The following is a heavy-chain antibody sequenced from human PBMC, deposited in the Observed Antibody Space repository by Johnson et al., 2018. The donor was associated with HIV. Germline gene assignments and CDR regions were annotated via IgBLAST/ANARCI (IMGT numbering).Heavy chain of an antibody. CDR1: GFTLDDYG. V-gene: IGHV3-30*02. CDR3: ARDMCSGGRCYAFDI. D-gene: IGHD2-15*01. CDR2: IRYDGSNK. J-gene: IGHJ3*02. Sequence: QVQLVESGGGVVRPGGSLRLSCAASGFTLDDYGMAWVRQAPGKGLEWVAFIRYDGSNKYYADSVKGRFTISRDNSKNTLYLQMNSLRAEDTAVYYCARDMCSGGRCYAFDIWGQGTMVTVSS.